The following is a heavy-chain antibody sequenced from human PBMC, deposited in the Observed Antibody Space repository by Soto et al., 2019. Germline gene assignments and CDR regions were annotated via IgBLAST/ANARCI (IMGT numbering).Heavy chain of an antibody. D-gene: IGHD3-22*01. J-gene: IGHJ4*02. Sequence: ASVKVSCKASGGTFSNYAISWVRQAPGQGLEWMGGIIPLFRTPDYSQKFQGRVSITADESTSTAYMELSSLRSEDTAVYYCARTSGYYLYDHWGKGTLVTVPT. V-gene: IGHV1-69*13. CDR1: GGTFSNYA. CDR3: ARTSGYYLYDH. CDR2: IIPLFRTP.